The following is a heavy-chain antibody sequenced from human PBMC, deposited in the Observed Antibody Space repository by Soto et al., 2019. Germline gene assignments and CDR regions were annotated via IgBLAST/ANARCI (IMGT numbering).Heavy chain of an antibody. V-gene: IGHV1-69*13. J-gene: IGHJ4*02. CDR1: GGTFSSYA. CDR2: IIPIFGTA. CDR3: ARDVGSLSGPGFFDY. D-gene: IGHD1-26*01. Sequence: SVKVSCKASGGTFSSYAISWVRQAPGQGLEWMGGIIPIFGTANYAQKFQGRVTITADESTSTAYMELSSLRSEDTAVYYCARDVGSLSGPGFFDYWGQGTLVTVSS.